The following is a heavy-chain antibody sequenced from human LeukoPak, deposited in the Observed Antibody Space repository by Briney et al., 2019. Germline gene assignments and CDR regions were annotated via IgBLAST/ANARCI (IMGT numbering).Heavy chain of an antibody. D-gene: IGHD3-22*01. CDR2: MNPNSGNT. Sequence: ASVKVSCKASGYTFTSYDINWVRQATGQGLEWMGWMNPNSGNTGNAQKFQGRVTITRNTSISTAYMELSSLRSEDTAVYYCARFVSGYPDYWGQGTLVTVSS. V-gene: IGHV1-8*03. CDR3: ARFVSGYPDY. J-gene: IGHJ4*02. CDR1: GYTFTSYD.